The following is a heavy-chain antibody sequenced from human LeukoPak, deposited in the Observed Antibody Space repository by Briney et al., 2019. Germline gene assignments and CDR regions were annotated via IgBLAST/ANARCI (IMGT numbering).Heavy chain of an antibody. V-gene: IGHV3-9*01. D-gene: IGHD5-12*01. CDR2: ISWNSDDI. CDR1: GFSFGYYA. Sequence: SLRLSCAASGFSFGYYAMHWVRQVPGKGLGWVSGISWNSDDIDYADSVRGRFTISRDNAKNSLFLLMNSLRAEDTALYYCARDSGYSGYDFAFDIWGQGIMVTVSS. J-gene: IGHJ3*02. CDR3: ARDSGYSGYDFAFDI.